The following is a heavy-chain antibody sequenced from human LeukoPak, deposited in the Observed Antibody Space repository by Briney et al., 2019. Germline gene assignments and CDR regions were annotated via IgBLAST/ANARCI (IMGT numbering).Heavy chain of an antibody. Sequence: GGSLRLSCSASGFTFSDYYMSWIRQAPGKGLEWVSYISSSGSTIYYADSVKGRFTISRDNAKNSLYLQMNSLRAEDTAVYYCASPLYSGYDKDYYGMDVWGQGTTVTVSS. CDR3: ASPLYSGYDKDYYGMDV. J-gene: IGHJ6*02. CDR1: GFTFSDYY. D-gene: IGHD5-12*01. V-gene: IGHV3-11*01. CDR2: ISSSGSTI.